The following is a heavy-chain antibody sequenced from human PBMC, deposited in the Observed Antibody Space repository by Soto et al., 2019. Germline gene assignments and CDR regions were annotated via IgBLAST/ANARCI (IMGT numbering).Heavy chain of an antibody. V-gene: IGHV3-15*01. CDR2: IKSKTDGGTT. J-gene: IGHJ4*02. Sequence: EVQLVESGGGLVKPGGSLRLSCAASGFTFSNAWMSWVRQAPGKGLEWVGRIKSKTDGGTTDYAAPVKGRFTISRDDSKNTLYLQMNSLKPEDTAVYYCTTYSSSWKFDYWGQGTLVTVSS. CDR3: TTYSSSWKFDY. D-gene: IGHD6-13*01. CDR1: GFTFSNAW.